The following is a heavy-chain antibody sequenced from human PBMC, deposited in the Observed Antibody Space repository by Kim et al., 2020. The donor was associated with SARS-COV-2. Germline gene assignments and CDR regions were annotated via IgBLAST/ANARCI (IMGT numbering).Heavy chain of an antibody. Sequence: GGSLRLSCAASGFTFSSYSMNWVRQAPGKGLEWVSSISSSSYIYYADSVKGRFTISRDNAKNSLYLQMNSLRAEDTAVYYCARDLPATPPDYWGQGTLVTVSS. CDR2: ISSSSYI. CDR1: GFTFSSYS. D-gene: IGHD2-2*01. V-gene: IGHV3-21*04. J-gene: IGHJ4*02. CDR3: ARDLPATPPDY.